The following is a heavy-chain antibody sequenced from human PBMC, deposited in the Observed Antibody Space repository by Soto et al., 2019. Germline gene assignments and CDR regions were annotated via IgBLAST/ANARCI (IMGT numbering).Heavy chain of an antibody. CDR1: GVSFSGYY. CDR3: AREHTAADWFDP. J-gene: IGHJ5*02. D-gene: IGHD6-13*01. V-gene: IGHV4-34*01. Sequence: PSETLSLTFAVYGVSFSGYYWSWIRQPPGKGLVWIVEINHSGSTNYNPSLKSRATISVXXXXXXFXLXLXSXTAAXTAVYYCAREHTAADWFDPWGQGTLVTVSS. CDR2: INHSGST.